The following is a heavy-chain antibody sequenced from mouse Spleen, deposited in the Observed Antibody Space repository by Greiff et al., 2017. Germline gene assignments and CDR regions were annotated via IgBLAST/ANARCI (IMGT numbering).Heavy chain of an antibody. D-gene: IGHD1-1*01. CDR2: IDPEDGET. Sequence: EVKLQESGAELVKPGASVKLSCTASGFNIKDYYMHWVKQRTEQGLEWIGRIDPEDGETKYAPKFQGKATITADTSSNTAYLQLSSLTSEDTAVYYCARNRITTVVEEGFDYWGQGTTLTVSS. CDR3: ARNRITTVVEEGFDY. V-gene: IGHV14-2*01. CDR1: GFNIKDYY. J-gene: IGHJ2*01.